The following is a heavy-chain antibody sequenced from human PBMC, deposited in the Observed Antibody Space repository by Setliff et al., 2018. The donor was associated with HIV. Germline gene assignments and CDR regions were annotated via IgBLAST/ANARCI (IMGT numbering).Heavy chain of an antibody. Sequence: ASVKVSCKASGYTFTGYYMHWVRQAPGQGLEWMGWINPNSGGTNYAQTFQGRVTMTRDTSISTAYMELSRLRSDDTAVYYCARETLRWKSRAFDIWGQGTMVTVSS. CDR2: INPNSGGT. J-gene: IGHJ3*02. V-gene: IGHV1-2*02. D-gene: IGHD4-17*01. CDR3: ARETLRWKSRAFDI. CDR1: GYTFTGYY.